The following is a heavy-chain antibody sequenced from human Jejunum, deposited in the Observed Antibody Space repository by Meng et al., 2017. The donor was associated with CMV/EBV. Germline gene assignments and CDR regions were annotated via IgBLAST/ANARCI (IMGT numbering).Heavy chain of an antibody. CDR3: VRSGGTLDY. CDR2: VNPDETTT. CDR1: GFTFSSYW. J-gene: IGHJ4*02. Sequence: EVQLVESGGGLVQPGVSLRLSCAASGFTFSSYWMHWVRQDPGRGLVWVSQVNPDETTTAYADSVKGRFTISRDNAKNTLYLQMNSLRAEDTAVYYCVRSGGTLDYWGQGTLVTVSS. V-gene: IGHV3-74*01. D-gene: IGHD2-8*02.